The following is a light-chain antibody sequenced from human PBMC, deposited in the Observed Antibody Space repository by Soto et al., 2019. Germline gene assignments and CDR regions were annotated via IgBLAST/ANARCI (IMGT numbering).Light chain of an antibody. CDR1: QSVLYNSNNKNY. Sequence: DIVMTQSPDSLAVSLGERATINCKSSQSVLYNSNNKNYLAWYQQKPGQPPKLLFYWASARESGVPDRFSGSWSGTDFTLTISSLQAEDVAIYHCQQYYVIPVTFGGGNKVEIK. V-gene: IGKV4-1*01. J-gene: IGKJ4*01. CDR2: WAS. CDR3: QQYYVIPVT.